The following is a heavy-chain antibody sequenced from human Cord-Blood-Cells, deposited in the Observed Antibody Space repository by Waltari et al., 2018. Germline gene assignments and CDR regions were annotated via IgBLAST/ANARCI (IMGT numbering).Heavy chain of an antibody. D-gene: IGHD6-19*01. CDR1: GGSISSSSYY. CDR3: ASIAVAGLLFDY. J-gene: IGHJ4*02. Sequence: QLQLQESGPGLVKPSETLSLTCTVSGGSISSSSYYWGWIRQPPGKGLEWIGSCYYSWSTYYNPALKSRVTISVDTSKSQFSLKLSSVTAADTAVYYCASIAVAGLLFDYWGQGTLVTVSS. CDR2: CYYSWST. V-gene: IGHV4-39*01.